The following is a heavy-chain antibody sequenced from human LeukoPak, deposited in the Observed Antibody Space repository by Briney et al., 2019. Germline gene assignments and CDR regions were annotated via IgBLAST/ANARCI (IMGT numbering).Heavy chain of an antibody. V-gene: IGHV6-1*01. CDR1: GDSVSSNSAA. Sequence: SQTLSLTCAISGDSVSSNSAAWNWIRQSPSRGLEWLGRIFYRSEWYNDYAASVKSRISINPDTSKTQFSLQLNSVTPEDTAVYYCARDSVVTATGGFFDHWGPGTLVTVSS. J-gene: IGHJ4*02. CDR2: IFYRSEWYN. D-gene: IGHD2-21*02. CDR3: ARDSVVTATGGFFDH.